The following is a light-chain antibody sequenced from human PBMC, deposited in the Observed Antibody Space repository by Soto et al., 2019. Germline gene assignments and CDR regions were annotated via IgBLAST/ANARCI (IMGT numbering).Light chain of an antibody. CDR1: VLAKKY. J-gene: IGLJ2*01. Sequence: SSELTQPSSVSVSPGQTARITCSGDVLAKKYARWFQQKPGQAPVLVIYEDSERPSGIPERFSGSSSGTTVTLTISGAQVEDEADYYCYSAADKNLLFGGGTKLTVL. CDR2: EDS. V-gene: IGLV3-27*01. CDR3: YSAADKNLL.